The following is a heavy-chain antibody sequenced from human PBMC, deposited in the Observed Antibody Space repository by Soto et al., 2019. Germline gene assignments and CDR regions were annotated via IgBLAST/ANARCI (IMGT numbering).Heavy chain of an antibody. D-gene: IGHD1-26*01. CDR1: GDSISSGSYF. CDR2: IFYRGST. CDR3: ARETRSVEATYQYYGLDV. V-gene: IGHV4-61*01. J-gene: IGHJ6*02. Sequence: QVQLQESGPGLVKPSETLSLTCTVSGDSISSGSYFWSWIRQPPGKGLEWIGYIFYRGSTNHNPSLTGRVTFSVDTSKNQFSLRLRSVPAADTAVYYCARETRSVEATYQYYGLDVWGQGTPVTVSS.